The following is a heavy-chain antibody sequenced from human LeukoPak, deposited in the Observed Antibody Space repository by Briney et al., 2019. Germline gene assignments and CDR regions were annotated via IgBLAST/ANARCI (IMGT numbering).Heavy chain of an antibody. V-gene: IGHV4-59*01. D-gene: IGHD6-6*01. CDR2: IYYSGST. J-gene: IGHJ3*02. CDR3: ARVAARNPAAFDI. Sequence: PSETLSLTCTVSGGSISSYYWSWIRQPPGKGLEWIGYIYYSGSTNYNPSLKSRVTISVDTSKNQFSLKLSSVTAADTAVYYCARVAARNPAAFDIWGQGTMVTVSS. CDR1: GGSISSYY.